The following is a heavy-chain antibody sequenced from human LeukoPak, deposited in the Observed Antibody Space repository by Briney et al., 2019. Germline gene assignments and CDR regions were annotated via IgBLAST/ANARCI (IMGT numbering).Heavy chain of an antibody. V-gene: IGHV4-34*01. CDR2: INHSGST. CDR3: ARGRLARSPYFDY. Sequence: SETLSLTCAVYGGSFSGYYWSWIRQPPGKGLEWIGEINHSGSTNYSPSLKSRVTISVDTSKNQFSLNLTSVTAADTAVYYCARGRLARSPYFDYWGQGTLVTVSS. D-gene: IGHD6-19*01. J-gene: IGHJ4*02. CDR1: GGSFSGYY.